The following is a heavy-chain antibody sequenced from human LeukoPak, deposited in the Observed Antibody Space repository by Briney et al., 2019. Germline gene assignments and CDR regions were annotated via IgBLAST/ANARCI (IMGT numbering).Heavy chain of an antibody. V-gene: IGHV4-39*07. CDR3: ARDLMYYYDSSGYYY. D-gene: IGHD3-22*01. CDR2: IYYSGST. Sequence: SETLSLTCTVSGGSISSSSYYWGWIRQPPGKGVEWIGSIYYSGSTYYNPSLKSRVTISVDTSKNQFSLKLSSVAAADTAVYYCARDLMYYYDSSGYYYWGQGTLVTVSS. CDR1: GGSISSSSYY. J-gene: IGHJ4*02.